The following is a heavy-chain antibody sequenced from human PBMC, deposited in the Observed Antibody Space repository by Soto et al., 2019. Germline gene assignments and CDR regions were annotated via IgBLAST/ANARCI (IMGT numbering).Heavy chain of an antibody. CDR3: ARHPLGSCTSCTNWFDP. J-gene: IGHJ5*02. Sequence: GESLKISCKGSGYSFTSYWIGWVRQMPGKGLEWMGIIYPGDSDTRYSPSFQGQVTISADKSISTAYLQWSSLKASDTAMYYCARHPLGSCTSCTNWFDPWGQGTLVTGSS. V-gene: IGHV5-51*01. D-gene: IGHD2-2*01. CDR2: IYPGDSDT. CDR1: GYSFTSYW.